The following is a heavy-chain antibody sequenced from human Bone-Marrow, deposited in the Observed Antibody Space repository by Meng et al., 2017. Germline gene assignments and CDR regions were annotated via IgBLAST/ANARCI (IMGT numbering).Heavy chain of an antibody. CDR1: GFTFSDHY. CDR2: STNKANSYIT. D-gene: IGHD5-24*01. J-gene: IGHJ4*02. CDR3: ARLKGNYGD. V-gene: IGHV3-72*01. Sequence: LSLTCAASGFTFSDHYMDWVRQAPGKGLEWVGRSTNKANSYITEYAASVKDRFTISRDDSKDSLHLQMNSLKTEDTAVYYCARLKGNYGDWGQGTLVTVSS.